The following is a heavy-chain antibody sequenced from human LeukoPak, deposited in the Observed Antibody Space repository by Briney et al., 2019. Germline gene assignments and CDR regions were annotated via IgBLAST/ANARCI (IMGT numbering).Heavy chain of an antibody. D-gene: IGHD3-3*01. Sequence: SETLSLTCAVYGGSFSGYYWSWIRQPPGKGLEWIGEINHSGSTNYNPSLKSRVTISVETSKNQFSLKLSSVTAADTAAYYCARGLRFLEWLLYYFDYWGQGTLVTVSS. V-gene: IGHV4-34*01. J-gene: IGHJ4*02. CDR3: ARGLRFLEWLLYYFDY. CDR2: INHSGST. CDR1: GGSFSGYY.